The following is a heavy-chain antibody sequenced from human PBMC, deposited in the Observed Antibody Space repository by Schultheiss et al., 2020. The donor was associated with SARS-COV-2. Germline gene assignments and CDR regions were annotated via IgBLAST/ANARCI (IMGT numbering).Heavy chain of an antibody. D-gene: IGHD3-3*01. V-gene: IGHV4-31*01. CDR1: GGSISSGGYY. CDR3: ARVSIGRRSGYYNHYYYYMDV. J-gene: IGHJ6*03. Sequence: SETLSLTCTVSGGSISSGGYYWSWIRQHPGKGLEWIGYIYYSGSTYYNPSLKSLVTISVDTSKNQFSLKLSSVTAADTAVYYCARVSIGRRSGYYNHYYYYMDVWGKGTTVTVSS. CDR2: IYYSGST.